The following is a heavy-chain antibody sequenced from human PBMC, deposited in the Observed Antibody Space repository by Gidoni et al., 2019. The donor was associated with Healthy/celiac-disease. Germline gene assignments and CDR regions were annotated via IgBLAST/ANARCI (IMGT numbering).Heavy chain of an antibody. D-gene: IGHD3-3*01. CDR3: AKEGEKVFWSGYYTDY. CDR2: ISGSGGST. CDR1: GFTFSSYA. J-gene: IGHJ4*02. V-gene: IGHV3-23*04. Sequence: EVQLVESGGGLVQPGGSLRLSCAASGFTFSSYAMSWVRQAPGKGLEWVSAISGSGGSTYYADSVKGRFTISRDNSKNTLYLQMNSLRAEDTAVYYCAKEGEKVFWSGYYTDYWGQGTLVTVSS.